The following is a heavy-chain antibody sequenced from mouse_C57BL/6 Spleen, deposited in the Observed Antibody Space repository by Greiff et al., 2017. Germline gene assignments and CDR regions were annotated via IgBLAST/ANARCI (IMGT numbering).Heavy chain of an antibody. CDR3: ARDPYGRSFDY. J-gene: IGHJ2*01. Sequence: EVKVVESEGGLVQPGSSMKLSCTASGFTFSDYYMAWVRQVPEKGLEWVANINYDGSSTYYLDSLKSRFIISRDNAKNILYLQMSSLKSEDTATYYCARDPYGRSFDYWGQGTTLTVSS. V-gene: IGHV5-16*01. D-gene: IGHD1-1*01. CDR1: GFTFSDYY. CDR2: INYDGSST.